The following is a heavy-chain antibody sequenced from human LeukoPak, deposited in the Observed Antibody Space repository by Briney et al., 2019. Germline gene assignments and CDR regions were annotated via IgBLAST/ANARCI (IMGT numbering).Heavy chain of an antibody. D-gene: IGHD3-9*01. J-gene: IGHJ3*01. CDR3: ARAYYHALTGFYSRSFDV. CDR1: GGSTRSGDYS. Sequence: SETLSLTCAVSGGSTRSGDYSWSWIRQPPGKGLEWIGYIYHSGSTDYNPSLKSRVTISLDRSKNQFSLKLTSVTAADTAVYYCARAYYHALTGFYSRSFDVWGQGTMVTVSS. V-gene: IGHV4-30-2*01. CDR2: IYHSGST.